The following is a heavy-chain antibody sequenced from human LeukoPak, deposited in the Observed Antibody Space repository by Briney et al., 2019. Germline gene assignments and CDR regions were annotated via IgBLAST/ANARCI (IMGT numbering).Heavy chain of an antibody. CDR1: GFTFSSYG. J-gene: IGHJ4*02. CDR3: ARDISY. V-gene: IGHV3-33*01. CDR2: IWYDGSNK. Sequence: GGSLRLSCAASGFTFSSYGMHWVRQAPGKGLEWVAVIWYDGSNKYYVDSVKGRFTISRDNAKSSLYLQMNSLRAEDTAVYYCARDISYWGQGTLVTVSS.